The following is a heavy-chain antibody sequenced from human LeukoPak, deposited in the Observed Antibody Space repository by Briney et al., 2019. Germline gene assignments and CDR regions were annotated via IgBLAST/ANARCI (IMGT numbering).Heavy chain of an antibody. V-gene: IGHV3-23*01. CDR1: GFTFSSYA. CDR2: ISGSGGST. J-gene: IGHJ4*02. D-gene: IGHD3-16*02. Sequence: GGSLRLSCAASGFTFSSYAMSWVRQAPGKGLEWVSAISGSGGSTYYADSVEGRFTISRDNSKNTLYLQMNSLRAEDTAVYYCAKGGDYVWGSYRWLDYWGQGTLVTVSS. CDR3: AKGGDYVWGSYRWLDY.